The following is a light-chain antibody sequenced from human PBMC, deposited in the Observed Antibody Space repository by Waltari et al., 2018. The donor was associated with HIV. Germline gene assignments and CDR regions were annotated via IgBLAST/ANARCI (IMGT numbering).Light chain of an antibody. J-gene: IGKJ1*01. V-gene: IGKV3-20*01. CDR2: AGS. Sequence: ELVLTQSPGTLSLSPGERATLPCGASPSVGSTYLVWYQQNPGQAPRPLSFAGSRRATGIPDRFSGIGSGTDFNLNISRLEPEDFAVFFCHHNGTSPPWKFGQGTKVEMK. CDR1: PSVGSTY. CDR3: HHNGTSPPWK.